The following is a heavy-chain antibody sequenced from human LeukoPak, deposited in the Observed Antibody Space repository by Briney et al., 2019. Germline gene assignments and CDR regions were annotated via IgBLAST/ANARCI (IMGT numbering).Heavy chain of an antibody. CDR2: ISGSGGST. V-gene: IGHV3-23*01. CDR3: AKDPDPEWWQQLVPGPFDY. J-gene: IGHJ4*02. Sequence: PGGSLRLSCAASGFTFSSYAMSWVRQAPGKGLEWVSAISGSGGSTYYADSVKGRFTISRDNSKNTLYLQMNSLRAEDTAVYYCAKDPDPEWWQQLVPGPFDYWGQGTLVTVSS. D-gene: IGHD6-13*01. CDR1: GFTFSSYA.